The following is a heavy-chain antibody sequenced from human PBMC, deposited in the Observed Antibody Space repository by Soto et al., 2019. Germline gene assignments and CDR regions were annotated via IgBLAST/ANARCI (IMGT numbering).Heavy chain of an antibody. J-gene: IGHJ6*02. V-gene: IGHV1-69*01. Sequence: QVQLVQSGAEVKKPGSSVKVSCKASGGTFGSYAISWVRQAPGQGLEWMGGIIPIPGTANYAQKFQGRVTIAADESTSTAYMELSSLRSEDTAVYYCAISQGRSTSLEIYYYYYYGMAVWGQGTTVTVSS. CDR1: GGTFGSYA. D-gene: IGHD2-2*01. CDR3: AISQGRSTSLEIYYYYYYGMAV. CDR2: IIPIPGTA.